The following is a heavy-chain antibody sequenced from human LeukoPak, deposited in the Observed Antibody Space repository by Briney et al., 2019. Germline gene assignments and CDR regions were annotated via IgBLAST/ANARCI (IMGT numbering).Heavy chain of an antibody. CDR3: AKAGNSGPAAGDRHPLVAAYY. Sequence: GGSLRLSCAASGFTFSSYGMHWVRQAPGKGLEWVAVISYDGSNKYYADSVKGRFTISRDNSKNTLYLQMNSLRAEDTAVYYCAKAGNSGPAAGDRHPLVAAYYWGQGTLVTVSS. V-gene: IGHV3-30*18. D-gene: IGHD6-13*01. J-gene: IGHJ4*02. CDR1: GFTFSSYG. CDR2: ISYDGSNK.